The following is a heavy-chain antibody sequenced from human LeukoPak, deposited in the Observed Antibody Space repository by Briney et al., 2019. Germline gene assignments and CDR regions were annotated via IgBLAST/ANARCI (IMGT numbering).Heavy chain of an antibody. J-gene: IGHJ5*02. V-gene: IGHV3-48*03. CDR1: GFTFSSYE. D-gene: IGHD5-12*01. Sequence: LPGGSLRLSCAASGFTFSSYEMNWVRQAPGKGLEGVSYISSSGSTIYYADSVKGRFTISRDNAKNSLYLQMNSLRAEDTAVYYCARDGTATSDLPNWFDPWGQGTLVTVSS. CDR2: ISSSGSTI. CDR3: ARDGTATSDLPNWFDP.